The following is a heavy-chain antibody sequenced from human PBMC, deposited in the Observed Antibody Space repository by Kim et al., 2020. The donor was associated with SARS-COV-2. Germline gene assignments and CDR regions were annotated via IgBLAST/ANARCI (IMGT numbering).Heavy chain of an antibody. CDR3: ARSSRKVGAPLFDY. Sequence: SVKVSCKASGYTFTGYYLQWVRQAPGQGLEWMGWINPNSGGTHFAQKFQGRVTMTRDTSISTAYMELSRLRSDDTAVYSCARSSRKVGAPLFDYWGQGTLVTVSS. D-gene: IGHD1-26*01. CDR1: GYTFTGYY. CDR2: INPNSGGT. J-gene: IGHJ4*02. V-gene: IGHV1-2*02.